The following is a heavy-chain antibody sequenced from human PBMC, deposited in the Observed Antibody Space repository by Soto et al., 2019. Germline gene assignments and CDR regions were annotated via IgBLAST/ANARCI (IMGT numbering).Heavy chain of an antibody. D-gene: IGHD2-21*02. V-gene: IGHV3-21*01. CDR2: ISSSNSYI. Sequence: GGSLRLSCAASGLTFSTFTMNGVRKAQGKGLEWVSSISSSNSYIYYADSVKGRFTISRDNAKNSLYLQMNSLRAEDTAVYYCARDRLYCGGDCYPTDAFDIWGQGTMVTVSS. CDR1: GLTFSTFT. CDR3: ARDRLYCGGDCYPTDAFDI. J-gene: IGHJ3*02.